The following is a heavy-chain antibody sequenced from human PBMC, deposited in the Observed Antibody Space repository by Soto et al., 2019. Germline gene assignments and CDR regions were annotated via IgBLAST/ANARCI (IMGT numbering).Heavy chain of an antibody. J-gene: IGHJ6*02. CDR3: TRASSGVGMDL. V-gene: IGHV3-13*01. CDR1: GCTYRSYD. Sequence: GRSLRLSCAAFGCTYRSYDIHWVRQVAETGLEWFSSLGGAGAREYAESVKGLCVISRDNANSLYLQMDSLRAGDTAIYYCTRASSGVGMDLWGQG. CDR2: LGGAGAR. D-gene: IGHD6-6*01.